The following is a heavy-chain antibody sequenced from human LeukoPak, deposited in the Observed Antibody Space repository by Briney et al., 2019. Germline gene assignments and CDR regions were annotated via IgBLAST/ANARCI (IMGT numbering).Heavy chain of an antibody. CDR1: GGSINNYY. D-gene: IGHD3-10*01. CDR3: ARAITMVRGAFDI. CDR2: IYYTGST. V-gene: IGHV4-59*12. J-gene: IGHJ3*02. Sequence: SETLSLTCTDSGGSINNYYWSWVRQPPGAGLEWLAYIYYTGSTNYNPSLKSRVTMSVDTSKNQFSLKLSSVTAADTAVYYCARAITMVRGAFDIWGQGTMVTVSS.